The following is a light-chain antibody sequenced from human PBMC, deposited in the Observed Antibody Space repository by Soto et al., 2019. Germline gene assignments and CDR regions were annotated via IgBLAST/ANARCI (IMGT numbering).Light chain of an antibody. V-gene: IGKV3-15*01. Sequence: ETVMTQSPATLSVSPGDRATLSCRASQSVRSYIAWYQQKPGQAPRRLIYGASTRATGIPARCSGSGTGTEFTLTISGLYSDDFALYYCLQYHDWPPTFGGGTKVEI. CDR3: LQYHDWPPT. CDR1: QSVRSY. J-gene: IGKJ4*01. CDR2: GAS.